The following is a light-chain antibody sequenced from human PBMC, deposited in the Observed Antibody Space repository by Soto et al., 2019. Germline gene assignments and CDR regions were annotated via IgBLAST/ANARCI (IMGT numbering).Light chain of an antibody. CDR1: QSLLHSDGKTS. Sequence: DVVMTQSPLSLSVTPGQPASISCKSSQSLLHSDGKTSLYWYLQRPGQPPHLLIYEVSKRFSGVPERVSGSGSGTDFTLKISRVEADDVGVYYCMQSIQVLGQGTKLEI. V-gene: IGKV2D-29*01. CDR2: EVS. CDR3: MQSIQV. J-gene: IGKJ2*01.